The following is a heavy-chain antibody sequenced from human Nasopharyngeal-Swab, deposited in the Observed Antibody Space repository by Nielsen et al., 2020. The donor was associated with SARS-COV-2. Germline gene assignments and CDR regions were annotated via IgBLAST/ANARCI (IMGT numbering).Heavy chain of an antibody. CDR3: AHQGVTGTTGGFDY. J-gene: IGHJ4*02. CDR2: IDPSDSYT. Sequence: GESLKISCKGSGYSFTSYWIGWVRQMPGKGLEWMGRIDPSDSYTNYSPPFQGHVTISADKSISTAYLQWSSLKASDTAMYYCAHQGVTGTTGGFDYWGQGTLVTVSS. D-gene: IGHD1-7*01. V-gene: IGHV5-10-1*01. CDR1: GYSFTSYW.